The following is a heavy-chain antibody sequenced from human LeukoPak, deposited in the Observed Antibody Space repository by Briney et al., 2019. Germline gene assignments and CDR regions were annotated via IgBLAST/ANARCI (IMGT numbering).Heavy chain of an antibody. CDR1: GGSISSYY. V-gene: IGHV4-59*01. CDR2: IYYSGST. J-gene: IGHJ4*02. D-gene: IGHD3-10*01. CDR3: ARYGWAYYFDY. Sequence: SETLSLTCTVSGGSISSYYWSWIRQPPGKGLEWIGYIYYSGSTNYNPSLKSRVTISVDTSKNQFSLKLSSVTAADTAVYYCARYGWAYYFDYWGQGTLATVSS.